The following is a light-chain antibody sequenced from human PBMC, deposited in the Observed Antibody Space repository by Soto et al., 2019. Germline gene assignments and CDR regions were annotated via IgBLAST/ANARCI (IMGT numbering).Light chain of an antibody. Sequence: EIVLRQSPATLSVAPGERASLSCRARQSVGSNLSWYQRKSGHXXXXXIYGASTRATGIPARFSGSGSGTEFTLTISSLQSEDFAVYYCQHYNNWPRTFGQGTKVDIK. CDR2: GAS. CDR3: QHYNNWPRT. J-gene: IGKJ1*01. V-gene: IGKV3-15*01. CDR1: QSVGSN.